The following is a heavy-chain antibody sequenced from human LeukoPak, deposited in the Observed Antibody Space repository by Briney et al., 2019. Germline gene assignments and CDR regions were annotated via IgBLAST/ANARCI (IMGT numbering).Heavy chain of an antibody. J-gene: IGHJ4*01. CDR3: AKDYCSSAICPADY. CDR1: GFTFSSHA. D-gene: IGHD6-19*01. V-gene: IGHV3-23*01. Sequence: GGSLRLSCTASGFTFSSHAMSWVRQAAGKRLEWVSSISASGGTTFHSGSVKGRFTISRDNSKKVLYLQMNGLRVEDTAIYYCAKDYCSSAICPADYWGHGTQVTVSS. CDR2: ISASGGTT.